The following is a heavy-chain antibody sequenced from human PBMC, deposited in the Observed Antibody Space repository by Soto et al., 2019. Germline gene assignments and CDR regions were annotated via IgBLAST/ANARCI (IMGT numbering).Heavy chain of an antibody. Sequence: GGSLRLSCAASGFTFSSYGMHWVRQAPGKGLEWVAVISYDGSNKYYADSVKGRFTISRDNSKNTLYLQMNSLRAEDTAVYYCAKDLRSSSWVYYYYGMDVWGQGTTVTVSS. V-gene: IGHV3-30*18. CDR2: ISYDGSNK. J-gene: IGHJ6*02. CDR3: AKDLRSSSWVYYYYGMDV. D-gene: IGHD6-6*01. CDR1: GFTFSSYG.